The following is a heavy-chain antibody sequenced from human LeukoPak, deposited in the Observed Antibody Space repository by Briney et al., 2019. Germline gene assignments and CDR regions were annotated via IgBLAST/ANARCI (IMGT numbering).Heavy chain of an antibody. Sequence: PSETLSLTCTVSGGSFSDYYWSWIRQPAGKGLEWIGRIHTSGSTNYNPSLKSRVTMSLDMSKNQFSLKLNSVTAADTAVYYCARDLVAFDYWGQGALVIVSS. CDR1: GGSFSDYY. D-gene: IGHD2-15*01. CDR3: ARDLVAFDY. CDR2: IHTSGST. J-gene: IGHJ4*02. V-gene: IGHV4-4*07.